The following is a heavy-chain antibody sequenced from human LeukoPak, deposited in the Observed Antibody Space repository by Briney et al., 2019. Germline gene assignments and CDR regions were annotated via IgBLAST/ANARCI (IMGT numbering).Heavy chain of an antibody. CDR2: IYWDDEK. D-gene: IGHD1-1*01. CDR3: AHSPGSTTGTTGNRFDP. J-gene: IGHJ5*02. CDR1: GFSLSTSGVG. Sequence: ESGPTLVKPTQTLTLTCTFSGFSLSTSGVGVGWIRQPPGKALEWLALIYWDDEKRYSPSLKSRLTITKDTSKNQVVLTMTNMGPVDTATYYCAHSPGSTTGTTGNRFDPLGQGTLVTVSS. V-gene: IGHV2-5*02.